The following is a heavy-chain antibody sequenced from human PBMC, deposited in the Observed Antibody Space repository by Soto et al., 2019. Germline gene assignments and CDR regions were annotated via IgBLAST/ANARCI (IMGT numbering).Heavy chain of an antibody. CDR2: ISSSSSYI. J-gene: IGHJ1*01. D-gene: IGHD3-16*02. V-gene: IGHV3-21*01. Sequence: GGSPRLSCAASGFTFSSYSMNWVRQAPGKGLEWVSSISSSSSYIYYADSVKGRFTISRDNAKNSLYLQMNSLRAEDTAVYYCARVVYYDYVWGSYRPGYFQHWGQGTLVTVSS. CDR3: ARVVYYDYVWGSYRPGYFQH. CDR1: GFTFSSYS.